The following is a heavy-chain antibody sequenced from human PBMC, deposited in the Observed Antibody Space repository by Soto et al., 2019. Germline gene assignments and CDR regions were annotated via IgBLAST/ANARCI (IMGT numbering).Heavy chain of an antibody. CDR1: GFTFSNYA. CDR2: ITESGAT. CDR3: AKGPTGATTRVDY. V-gene: IGHV3-23*01. J-gene: IGHJ4*02. Sequence: GGSLRLSCAASGFTFSNYAMSWARQAPGEGLEWVSEITESGATYYTDSVKGRFTISRDNSKNTLYLQMNSLRAEDTAVYYCAKGPTGATTRVDYWGQGTLVTVSS. D-gene: IGHD1-1*01.